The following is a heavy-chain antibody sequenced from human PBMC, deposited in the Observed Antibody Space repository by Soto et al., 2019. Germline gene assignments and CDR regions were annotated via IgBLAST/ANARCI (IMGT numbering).Heavy chain of an antibody. CDR3: ARGRPVRGVIYYYYMDV. CDR2: MNPNSGNT. D-gene: IGHD3-10*01. CDR1: GYTFTSYD. Sequence: ASVKVSCKASGYTFTSYDINWVRQATGQGLEWMGWMNPNSGNTGYAQKFQGRVTMTRNTSISTAYMELSSLRSEDTAVYYCARGRPVRGVIYYYYMDVWGKGTTVTVSS. V-gene: IGHV1-8*01. J-gene: IGHJ6*03.